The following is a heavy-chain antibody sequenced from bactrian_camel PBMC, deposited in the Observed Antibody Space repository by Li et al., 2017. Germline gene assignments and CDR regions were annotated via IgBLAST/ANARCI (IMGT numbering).Heavy chain of an antibody. Sequence: HVQLVESGGGSVQAGGSLKLSCAASGYIFSDCGMGWYRQAPGKEREHVSSISSDGNTHYADSVKGRFTISRDNAASTLYLQMNNLEPEDTAMYYCAAQALDLWYRGNFKYWRQGTQVTVS. CDR2: ISSDGNT. D-gene: IGHD2*01. CDR1: GYIFSDCG. V-gene: IGHV3S53*01. CDR3: AAQALDLWYRGNFKY. J-gene: IGHJ4*01.